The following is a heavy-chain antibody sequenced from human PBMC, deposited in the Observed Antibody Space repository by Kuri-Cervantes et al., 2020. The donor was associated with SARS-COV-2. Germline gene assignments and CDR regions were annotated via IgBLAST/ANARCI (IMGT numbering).Heavy chain of an antibody. J-gene: IGHJ4*02. CDR1: GGSISSHY. Sequence: SETLSLTCAVSGGSISSHYWSWIRQPPGKGLEWIGYIYYSGSTNYNPSLKSRVTISVDTSKNQFSLKLSSVTAADTAVYYCARLGFNWNYGPNFDYWGQGTLVTVSS. CDR2: IYYSGST. CDR3: ARLGFNWNYGPNFDY. D-gene: IGHD1-7*01. V-gene: IGHV4-59*11.